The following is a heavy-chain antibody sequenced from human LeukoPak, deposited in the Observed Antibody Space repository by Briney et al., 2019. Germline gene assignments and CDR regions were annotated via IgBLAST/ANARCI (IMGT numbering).Heavy chain of an antibody. CDR3: ARWGDYGDDY. CDR1: GGSFSGYY. CDR2: INHSGST. D-gene: IGHD4-17*01. J-gene: IGHJ4*02. V-gene: IGHV4-34*01. Sequence: SETLSLTCAVYGGSFSGYYWSWIRQPPGKGLEWIGEINHSGSTNYNPSLKGRVTISVDTSKNQFSLKLSSVTAADTAVYYCARWGDYGDDYWGQGTLVTVSS.